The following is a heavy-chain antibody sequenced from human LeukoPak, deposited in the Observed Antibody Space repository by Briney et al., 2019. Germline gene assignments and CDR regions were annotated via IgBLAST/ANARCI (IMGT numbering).Heavy chain of an antibody. J-gene: IGHJ4*02. Sequence: SETLSLTCAVYGGSFSGYYWSWIRQPPGKGLEWIGEINHSGSTNYNPSLRGRVTISVDTSKNQFSLNLSSVTAADTAVYYCARGYSLDYWGQGTLVTVSS. CDR1: GGSFSGYY. D-gene: IGHD5-18*01. V-gene: IGHV4-34*01. CDR2: INHSGST. CDR3: ARGYSLDY.